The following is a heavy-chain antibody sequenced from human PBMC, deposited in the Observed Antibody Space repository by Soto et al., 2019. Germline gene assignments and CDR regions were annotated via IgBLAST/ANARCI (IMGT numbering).Heavy chain of an antibody. Sequence: SETLSLTCTVSDGSVSSGSYYWTWIRQPPGKGLEWIGYIYSSGSTLYNPSLKSRVIISVDTSMNQFSLKLRSVTAADTAVYYCARTASYGAWAAWLWGQGTLVTGS. CDR3: ARTASYGAWAAWL. CDR2: IYSSGST. D-gene: IGHD3-16*01. J-gene: IGHJ4*02. V-gene: IGHV4-61*01. CDR1: DGSVSSGSYY.